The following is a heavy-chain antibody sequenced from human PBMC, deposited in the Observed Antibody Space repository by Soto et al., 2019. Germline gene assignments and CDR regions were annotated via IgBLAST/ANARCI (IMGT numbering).Heavy chain of an antibody. V-gene: IGHV1-2*06. CDR2: IDPKNGDT. CDR3: ARENFHYDY. D-gene: IGHD1-26*01. J-gene: IGHJ4*02. Sequence: QVQLVQSVAEVKKPGASVKVSCKTSGYTFTGKHMHWVRQAPGEGLEWMVRIDPKNGDTAYAQDFQGRVTMTSDTSLNTAYMELTSLTSDDTAMYYCARENFHYDYWGQGTLITVSS. CDR1: GYTFTGKH.